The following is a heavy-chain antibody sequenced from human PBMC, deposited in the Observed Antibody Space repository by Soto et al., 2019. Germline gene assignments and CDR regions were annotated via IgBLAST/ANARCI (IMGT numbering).Heavy chain of an antibody. Sequence: EVQLLESGGGLVHPGGSLRLSCAASGFYFDTYAMSWVRQAPGKGLEWVSAISPGGGNTYYADSVKGRFTISRDNSKNTVSLELNSLRVEDTAVYYCAKGAPEVTTRLFDNWGQGNLVTVSS. CDR1: GFYFDTYA. CDR2: ISPGGGNT. J-gene: IGHJ4*02. V-gene: IGHV3-23*01. CDR3: AKGAPEVTTRLFDN. D-gene: IGHD4-17*01.